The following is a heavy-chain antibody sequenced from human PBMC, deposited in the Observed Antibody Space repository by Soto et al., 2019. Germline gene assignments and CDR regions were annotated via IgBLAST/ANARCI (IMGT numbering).Heavy chain of an antibody. D-gene: IGHD6-6*01. J-gene: IGHJ1*01. CDR3: ARENSRISPRLFQH. V-gene: IGHV3-30-3*01. CDR2: ISPAGTNQ. Sequence: QPGGSLRLSCVASGFIFSDYAMHWARQAPGKGLEWVALISPAGTNQYYADSAKGRFTISRDNPKNTLYLQMNSLRPEDTGLYYCARENSRISPRLFQHWGQGTLVTVSS. CDR1: GFIFSDYA.